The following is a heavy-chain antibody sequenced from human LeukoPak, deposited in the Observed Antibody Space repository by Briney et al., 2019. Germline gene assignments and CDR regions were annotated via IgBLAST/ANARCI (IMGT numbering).Heavy chain of an antibody. D-gene: IGHD3-3*01. Sequence: SETLSLTCTVSGGSISSQYWSWIRQPPGKGLEWIGYIYYSGSTNYNPSLKSRVTISVDTSKNQFSLKLSSVTAADTAVYYCARSGNYDFWSGYPYYYYYYMDVWGKGTTVTVSS. V-gene: IGHV4-59*11. CDR3: ARSGNYDFWSGYPYYYYYYMDV. J-gene: IGHJ6*03. CDR1: GGSISSQY. CDR2: IYYSGST.